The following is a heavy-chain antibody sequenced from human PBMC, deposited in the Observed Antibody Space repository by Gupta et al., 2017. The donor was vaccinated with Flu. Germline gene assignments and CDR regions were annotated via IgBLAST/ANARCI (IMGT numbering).Heavy chain of an antibody. V-gene: IGHV3-15*01. Sequence: EVQLVESGGGLVKPGGSLRLSCAASGFNFSNAWLSWGRQAPGKGLEWVGRIKSKSDGGTTDYAAPVKGRFTISRDDSKNTLYLQMNSLKTEDTAVYYCTTEGPDTADVYWGQGTLVTVSS. CDR1: GFNFSNAW. CDR2: IKSKSDGGTT. D-gene: IGHD5-18*01. J-gene: IGHJ4*02. CDR3: TTEGPDTADVY.